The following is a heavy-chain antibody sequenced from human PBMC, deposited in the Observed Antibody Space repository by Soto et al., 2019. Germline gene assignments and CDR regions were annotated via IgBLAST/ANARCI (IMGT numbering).Heavy chain of an antibody. CDR2: TYYRSKWYN. CDR3: ARDHRKLHYYYYGMDV. CDR1: GDSFSSNSAA. Sequence: SQTLSLTCAISGDSFSSNSAALNWIRQSPSRGLEWLGRTYYRSKWYNDYAVSVKSRITINPDTSKNQFSLQLNSVTPEDTAVYYCARDHRKLHYYYYGMDVWGQGTTVTVSS. J-gene: IGHJ6*02. V-gene: IGHV6-1*01. D-gene: IGHD2-15*01.